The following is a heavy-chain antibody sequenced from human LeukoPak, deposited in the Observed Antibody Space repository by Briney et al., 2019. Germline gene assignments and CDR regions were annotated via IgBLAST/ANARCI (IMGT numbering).Heavy chain of an antibody. J-gene: IGHJ6*02. D-gene: IGHD1-26*01. Sequence: ASVKVSCKASGYSFIDYSMHWVRQAPGQGLEWMGWINRTSGATKYAQKFEGRVTMTRDTSVTTAYMELSSLRSDDTAVYFCARDRGVGATLGLMDVWGQGTPVTVSS. CDR1: GYSFIDYS. CDR2: INRTSGAT. V-gene: IGHV1-2*02. CDR3: ARDRGVGATLGLMDV.